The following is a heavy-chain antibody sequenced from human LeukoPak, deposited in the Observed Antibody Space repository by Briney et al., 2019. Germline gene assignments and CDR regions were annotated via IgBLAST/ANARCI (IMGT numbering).Heavy chain of an antibody. V-gene: IGHV1-46*01. CDR1: GYTFTSYY. CDR3: ARGPGPADDGGGYCFDY. D-gene: IGHD3-22*01. Sequence: ASVKVSFKASGYTFTSYYLYWVRQAPGQGLEWMGVINPSGGSTTSAQKFQGRVTMTRDTSTSTVYMELRSLRSEDTAVYYCARGPGPADDGGGYCFDYWGQGTLVTVSS. CDR2: INPSGGST. J-gene: IGHJ4*02.